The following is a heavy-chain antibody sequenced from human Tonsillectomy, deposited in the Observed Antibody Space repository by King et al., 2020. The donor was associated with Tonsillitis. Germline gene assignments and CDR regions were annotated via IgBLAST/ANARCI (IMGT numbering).Heavy chain of an antibody. J-gene: IGHJ4*02. CDR2: INWNSGSI. CDR3: AKSRQGLDSSSPDY. V-gene: IGHV3-9*01. D-gene: IGHD6-6*01. CDR1: GFTFDDYA. Sequence: VQLVESGGGLVQPGRSLRLSCAASGFTFDDYAMHWVRQAPGKGLEWVSGINWNSGSIGYADSVKGRFTISRDNAKNSLYLQMNSRRAEDTALYYCAKSRQGLDSSSPDYWGQGTLVTVSS.